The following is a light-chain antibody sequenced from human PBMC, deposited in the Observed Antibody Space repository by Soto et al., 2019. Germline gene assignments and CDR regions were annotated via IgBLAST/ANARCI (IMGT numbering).Light chain of an antibody. V-gene: IGLV4-69*01. CDR2: LNSDGSH. CDR1: SGHSSYV. Sequence: QSVLTQSPPVSASLRASVKLTCTLSSGHSSYVIAWHQHQPEKGPRYLMKLNSDGSHSKGDGIPDRFSGSSSGAERYLTISSLQSEDEADYYCQTWATGVVFGGGTKLTVL. J-gene: IGLJ2*01. CDR3: QTWATGVV.